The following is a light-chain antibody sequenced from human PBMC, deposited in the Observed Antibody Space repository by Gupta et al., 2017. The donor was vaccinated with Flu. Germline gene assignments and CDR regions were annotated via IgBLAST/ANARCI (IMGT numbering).Light chain of an antibody. CDR3: QQDNSYWT. Sequence: DIQMTQSPSTLSASVGDRVTSTCRASQSISSWLAWYQQKPVKAPKLLIYKASRLESGVPSRFSGSGTGTEFTLTSSRSQDDDFANYYCQQDNSYWTFCQGTKVEIK. CDR1: QSISSW. V-gene: IGKV1-5*03. CDR2: KAS. J-gene: IGKJ1*01.